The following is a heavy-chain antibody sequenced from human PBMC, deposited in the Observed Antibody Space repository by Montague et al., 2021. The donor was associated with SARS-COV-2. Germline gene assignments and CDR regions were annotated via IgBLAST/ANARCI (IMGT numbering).Heavy chain of an antibody. J-gene: IGHJ6*02. D-gene: IGHD3-9*01. CDR1: GFTFSSYG. CDR2: ISYDGSNK. Sequence: SLRLSCAASGFTFSSYGMHWVRQAPGKGLEWVAVISYDGSNKYYADSVKGRFTISRDNSKNTLYLQMNSLRAEDTAVYYCARDLTYYDILTGYFAESPHYYYYYGMDVSGQGTTVTVSS. V-gene: IGHV3-33*05. CDR3: ARDLTYYDILTGYFAESPHYYYYYGMDV.